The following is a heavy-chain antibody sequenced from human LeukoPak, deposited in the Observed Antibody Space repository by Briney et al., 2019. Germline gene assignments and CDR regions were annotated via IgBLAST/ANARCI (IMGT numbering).Heavy chain of an antibody. Sequence: GGSLRLSCAASGFTFSSYGMHWVRQAPGKGLEWVAVIWYDGSNKYYADSVKGRFTISRDNSKNTLYLQMNSLRAEDTAVYYCASTSGWYEPIDYWGREPWSPSPQ. D-gene: IGHD6-19*01. J-gene: IGHJ4*02. CDR1: GFTFSSYG. V-gene: IGHV3-33*01. CDR3: ASTSGWYEPIDY. CDR2: IWYDGSNK.